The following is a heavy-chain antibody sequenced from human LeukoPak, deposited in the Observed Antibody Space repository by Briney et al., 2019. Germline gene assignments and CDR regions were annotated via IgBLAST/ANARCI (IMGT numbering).Heavy chain of an antibody. CDR2: ISGGGGST. CDR3: AKSGCSSTSCYGLSSGWFDL. D-gene: IGHD2-2*01. J-gene: IGHJ5*02. V-gene: IGHV3-23*01. CDR1: GFTFTNYA. Sequence: PGGSLRLSCAASGFTFTNYAMSWVRQAPGKGLEWVSGISGGGGSTYYADSVKGRFTISKDNSKNTLYLQMNSLGAEDTAVYYCAKSGCSSTSCYGLSSGWFDLWGQGTLVTVSS.